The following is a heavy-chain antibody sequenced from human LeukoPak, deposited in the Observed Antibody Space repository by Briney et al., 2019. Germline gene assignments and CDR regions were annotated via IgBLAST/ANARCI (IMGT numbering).Heavy chain of an antibody. D-gene: IGHD3-22*01. CDR2: IYYTGTT. V-gene: IGHV4-39*02. CDR3: ARPRDDSTGSYLGY. CDR1: GGFIRGRSYY. Sequence: SETLSLTCTVSGGFIRGRSYYWGWIRQPPGKGLEWIGNIYYTGTTYYNPSLKSRVTISVDTSKNHFSLRLRSVTAADTAVYFCARPRDDSTGSYLGYWGQGTLVTVSS. J-gene: IGHJ4*02.